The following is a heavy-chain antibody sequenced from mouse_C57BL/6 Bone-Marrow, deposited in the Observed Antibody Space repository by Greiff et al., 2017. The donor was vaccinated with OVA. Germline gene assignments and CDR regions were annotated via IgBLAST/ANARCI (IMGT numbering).Heavy chain of an antibody. D-gene: IGHD1-1*01. CDR3: ARCRSYVPLYWDFDV. V-gene: IGHV1-7*01. Sequence: QVQLKQSGAELAKPGASVKLSCKASGYTFTSYWMHWVKQRPGQGLEWIGYINPSSGSTKYNQKFKDKATLTADKSSSTAYMQLSSLTYEDSAGYYSARCRSYVPLYWDFDVWGTGTTVTVSS. CDR1: GYTFTSYW. CDR2: INPSSGST. J-gene: IGHJ1*03.